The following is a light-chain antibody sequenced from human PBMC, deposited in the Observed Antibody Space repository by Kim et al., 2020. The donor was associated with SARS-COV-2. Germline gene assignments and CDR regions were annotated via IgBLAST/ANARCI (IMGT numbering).Light chain of an antibody. CDR2: SAS. J-gene: IGKJ4*01. CDR1: QSVSTN. CDR3: QQNNNRPLT. V-gene: IGKV3-15*01. Sequence: EIVMTQTPATLSVSPGERATLSCWASQSVSTNLAWYQQKPGQAPRLLFYSASTRATGVPARLSASGSGTEFTLTISSLQSEDFAVYYCQQNNNRPLTFGGGTKVDIK.